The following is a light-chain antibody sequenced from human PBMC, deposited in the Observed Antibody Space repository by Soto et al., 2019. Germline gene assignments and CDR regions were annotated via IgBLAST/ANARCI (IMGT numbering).Light chain of an antibody. CDR3: QQYNSYSEA. CDR1: QTISSW. J-gene: IGKJ1*01. CDR2: KAS. V-gene: IGKV1-5*03. Sequence: DIPMTQSPSPLSGSVGARVTITCRASQTISSWLAWYQQKPGKAPKLLIYKASTLRSGVPSRFSGSGSGTEFTLTISSLQPDDFATYYSQQYNSYSEAFGQGPKVEL.